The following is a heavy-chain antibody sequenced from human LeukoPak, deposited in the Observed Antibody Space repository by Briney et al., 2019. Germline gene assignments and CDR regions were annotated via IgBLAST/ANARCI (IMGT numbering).Heavy chain of an antibody. CDR1: GGSISTYY. J-gene: IGHJ4*02. D-gene: IGHD6-13*01. CDR2: IFYSGST. V-gene: IGHV4-59*08. Sequence: PSETLSLTCTASGGSISTYYWSWVRQPPGKGLEWVAYIFYSGSTNYNPSLKSRVTISVDTSDNQFSLKLSSVTAADTAVYYCARHSASWYYFEYWGQGTLVTVSS. CDR3: ARHSASWYYFEY.